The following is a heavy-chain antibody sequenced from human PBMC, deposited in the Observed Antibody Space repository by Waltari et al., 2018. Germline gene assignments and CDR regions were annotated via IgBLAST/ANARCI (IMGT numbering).Heavy chain of an antibody. D-gene: IGHD3-22*01. J-gene: IGHJ4*02. CDR2: INHSGST. V-gene: IGHV4-34*01. Sequence: QVQLQQWGAGLLKPSETLSLTCAVYGGSFSGYYWSWIRQPPGKGLEWIGEINHSGSTNYSPSRKSRVTISVDTSKNQFSLKLGSVTAADTAVYYCARQGRDDSSGYYYDYWGQGTLVTVSS. CDR1: GGSFSGYY. CDR3: ARQGRDDSSGYYYDY.